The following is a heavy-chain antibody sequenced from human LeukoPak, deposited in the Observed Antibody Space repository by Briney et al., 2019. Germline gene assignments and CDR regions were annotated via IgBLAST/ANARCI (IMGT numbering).Heavy chain of an antibody. V-gene: IGHV1-2*02. CDR3: ARANFLYCSSSTCLFDY. CDR1: GYTFTDYF. Sequence: ASVKVSCKASGYTFTDYFIHWVRQAPGQGLEWIGYIDPNTGGTHFAKSFQGGVTMTRDTSLNTVYMEVNSLTSDDTAVYYCARANFLYCSSSTCLFDYWGQGTLVTVSS. D-gene: IGHD2-2*01. J-gene: IGHJ4*02. CDR2: IDPNTGGT.